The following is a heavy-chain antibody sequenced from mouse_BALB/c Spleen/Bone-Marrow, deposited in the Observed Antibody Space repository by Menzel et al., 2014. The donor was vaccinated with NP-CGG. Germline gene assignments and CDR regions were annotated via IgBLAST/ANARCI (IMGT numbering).Heavy chain of an antibody. CDR2: ISCYNGAT. CDR1: GYSFTGYY. Sequence: LVKTGASVKISCKASGYSFTGYYMHWVKQSHGKSLEWIGYISCYNGATSYNQKFKGKATFTVDTSSSTAYMQFNSLTSEDSAVYYCARREQTDSSGPWFDYWGQGTLVTVSA. V-gene: IGHV1S34*01. D-gene: IGHD3-2*01. CDR3: ARREQTDSSGPWFDY. J-gene: IGHJ3*01.